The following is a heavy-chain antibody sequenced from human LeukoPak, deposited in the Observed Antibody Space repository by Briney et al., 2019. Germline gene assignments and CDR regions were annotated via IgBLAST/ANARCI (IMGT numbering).Heavy chain of an antibody. CDR1: GFTFSTYW. D-gene: IGHD1-7*01. CDR2: MNSDGSIT. V-gene: IGHV3-74*01. J-gene: IGHJ4*02. CDR3: TRAGNYRFDY. Sequence: GGSLRLSCAASGFTFSTYWMHWVRQVPGMGLVWVSRMNSDGSITNYADSVKGRFTISRDNTKNTLYLEMNSPRAEDTAVYYCTRAGNYRFDYWGQGTLVAVSS.